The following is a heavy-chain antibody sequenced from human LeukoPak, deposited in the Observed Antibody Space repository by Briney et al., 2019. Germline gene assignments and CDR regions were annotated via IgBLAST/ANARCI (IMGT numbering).Heavy chain of an antibody. CDR3: AFDWGLDY. D-gene: IGHD3-16*01. CDR2: ITSSGDDT. J-gene: IGHJ4*02. V-gene: IGHV3-23*01. Sequence: PGGSLRLTCAVSGFGCSNYGMSWVRQAPGKGLEWVSSITSSGDDTFYAVSVKGRFTISRDNSWDTVFLQMNSLRADDTAVYYCAFDWGLDYWGQGTLVTVSS. CDR1: GFGCSNYG.